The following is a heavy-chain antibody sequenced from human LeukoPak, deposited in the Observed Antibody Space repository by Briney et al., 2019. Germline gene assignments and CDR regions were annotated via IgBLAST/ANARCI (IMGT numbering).Heavy chain of an antibody. CDR1: RFTFSNYW. J-gene: IGHJ3*02. D-gene: IGHD2-15*01. CDR2: INQDGSDK. V-gene: IGHV3-7*01. Sequence: GGSLRLSCTASRFTFSNYWMNWVRQAPGKGLEWVANINQDGSDKYYVDSVKGRFTISRDNARNLLHLQMNNLRAEDAAVYYCATCRPDSSKDSSAFRPFDIWGQGTVVTVSS. CDR3: ATCRPDSSKDSSAFRPFDI.